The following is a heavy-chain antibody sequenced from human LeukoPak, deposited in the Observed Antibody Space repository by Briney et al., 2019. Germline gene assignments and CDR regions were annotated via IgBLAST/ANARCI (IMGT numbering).Heavy chain of an antibody. Sequence: PGGSLRLSCAASGFTFNDYNMHWVRQAPGRGLEWEAFIQHDGSNYFYVDSVKGRFTISRDKSKNTLYLQMNSLRAEDTAVYYCAKDRLVPGSVLDYWGQGTLVTVSS. J-gene: IGHJ4*02. V-gene: IGHV3-30*02. CDR3: AKDRLVPGSVLDY. D-gene: IGHD6-19*01. CDR1: GFTFNDYN. CDR2: IQHDGSNY.